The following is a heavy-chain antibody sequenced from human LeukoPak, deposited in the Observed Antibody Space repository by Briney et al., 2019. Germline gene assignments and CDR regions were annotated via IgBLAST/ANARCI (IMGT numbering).Heavy chain of an antibody. J-gene: IGHJ3*02. V-gene: IGHV4-61*02. Sequence: SETLSLTCTVSGGSISSGSYYWSWIRQPAGKGLEWIGRIYTSGSTNYNPSLKSRVTISVDTSKNQFSLKLSSVTAADTAVYYCARRDTDYGDYVEGAGDAFDIWGQGTMVTVSS. CDR1: GGSISSGSYY. CDR3: ARRDTDYGDYVEGAGDAFDI. CDR2: IYTSGST. D-gene: IGHD4-17*01.